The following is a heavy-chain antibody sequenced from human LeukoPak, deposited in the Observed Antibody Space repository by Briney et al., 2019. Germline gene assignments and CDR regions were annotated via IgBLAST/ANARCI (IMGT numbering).Heavy chain of an antibody. V-gene: IGHV4-34*01. CDR1: GGSFSGYY. J-gene: IGHJ4*02. CDR2: INHSGST. CDR3: ARDDTLYYFDY. Sequence: SETLSLTCAVYGGSFSGYYWSWIRQPPRKGLEWIGEINHSGSTNYNPSLKSRVTISVDTSKNQFSLKLSSVAAADTAVYYCARDDTLYYFDYWGQGTLVTVSS. D-gene: IGHD3-9*01.